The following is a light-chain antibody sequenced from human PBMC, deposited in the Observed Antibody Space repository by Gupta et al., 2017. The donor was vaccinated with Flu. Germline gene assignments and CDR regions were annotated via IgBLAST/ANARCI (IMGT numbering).Light chain of an antibody. CDR1: QSVLYSSNNKNY. J-gene: IGKJ3*01. Sequence: DIVMTQSPDSLAVSLGERATINCKSSQSVLYSSNNKNYLAWYQQKPGQPPKLLIYWASTRESGVPDRFSGSGSGTDFTLTISSLQAEDVAVYYCQQYYSTPRDTFGHGTKVDIK. V-gene: IGKV4-1*01. CDR2: WAS. CDR3: QQYYSTPRDT.